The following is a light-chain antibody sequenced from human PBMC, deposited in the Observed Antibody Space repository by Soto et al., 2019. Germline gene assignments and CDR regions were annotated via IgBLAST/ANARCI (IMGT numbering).Light chain of an antibody. CDR3: MQGIHWPKT. V-gene: IGKV2-30*01. Sequence: DDVIYQTTRSPPVPVRHPAAISFMSSQSLIFDDVNNYLSWFQQGPGQSPRRLIYPVSERDSGFPDRFSGSGSGADFTLKISRVEAEEVGISFCMQGIHWPKTVAQGTKVDIK. CDR2: PVS. J-gene: IGKJ1*01. CDR1: QSLIFDDVNNY.